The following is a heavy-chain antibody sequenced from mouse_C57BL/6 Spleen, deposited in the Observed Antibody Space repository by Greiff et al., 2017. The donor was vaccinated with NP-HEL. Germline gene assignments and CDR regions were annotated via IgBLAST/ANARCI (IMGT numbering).Heavy chain of an antibody. CDR1: GYAFSSYW. CDR3: ARGDGYYVDY. Sequence: QVQLQQSGAELVKPGASVKISCKASGYAFSSYWMNWVKQRPGQGLEWIGMIHPNSGSTNYNEKFKSKATLTVDKSSSTAYMQLSSLTSEDSAVYYCARGDGYYVDYWGQGTTLTVSS. J-gene: IGHJ2*01. CDR2: IHPNSGST. D-gene: IGHD2-3*01. V-gene: IGHV1-64*01.